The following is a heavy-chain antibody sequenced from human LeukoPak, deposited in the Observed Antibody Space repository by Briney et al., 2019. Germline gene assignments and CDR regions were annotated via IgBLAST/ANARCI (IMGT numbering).Heavy chain of an antibody. D-gene: IGHD3-22*01. CDR2: IIPIFGTA. Sequence: SVKVSCKASGGTFSSYAISWVRQPPRQGLEWMGGIIPIFGTANYAQKFQGRVTITADESTGTAYMELSSLGSEDTAVYYCARDYYDSSGYYYFDYWGQGTLVTVSS. V-gene: IGHV1-69*01. CDR3: ARDYYDSSGYYYFDY. J-gene: IGHJ4*02. CDR1: GGTFSSYA.